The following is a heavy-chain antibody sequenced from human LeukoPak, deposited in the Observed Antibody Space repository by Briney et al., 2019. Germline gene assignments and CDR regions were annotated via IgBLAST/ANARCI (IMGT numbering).Heavy chain of an antibody. CDR2: IYSGGST. Sequence: GGSLRLSCAASGFTVSSNYMSWVRQAPGKGLEWVSVIYSGGSTYYADSVKGRFTISRDNSKNTLYLQMNSLRAEDTAVYYCASGNDYFYYYYYMDAWGKGTTVTVSS. V-gene: IGHV3-53*01. D-gene: IGHD2/OR15-2a*01. J-gene: IGHJ6*03. CDR1: GFTVSSNY. CDR3: ASGNDYFYYYYYMDA.